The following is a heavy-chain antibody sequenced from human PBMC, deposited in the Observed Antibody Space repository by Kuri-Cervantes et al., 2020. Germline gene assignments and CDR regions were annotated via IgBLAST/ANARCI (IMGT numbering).Heavy chain of an antibody. CDR3: ASNSRPGRYFDY. V-gene: IGHV4-39*07. CDR2: IYYSGST. D-gene: IGHD4-23*01. CDR1: GGSISSSSYY. J-gene: IGHJ4*02. Sequence: ESLKISCTVSGGSISSSSYYWGWIRQPPGKGLEWIGSIYYSGSTYYNPSLKSRVTISVDTSKNQFSLKLGSVTAADTAVYYCASNSRPGRYFDYWGQGTLVTVSS.